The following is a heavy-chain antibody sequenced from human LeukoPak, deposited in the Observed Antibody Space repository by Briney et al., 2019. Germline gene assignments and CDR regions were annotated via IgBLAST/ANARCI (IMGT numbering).Heavy chain of an antibody. D-gene: IGHD3-16*01. V-gene: IGHV3-23*01. J-gene: IGHJ4*02. CDR3: AKDLRGGGAYFDY. CDR1: GFTLSSYA. CDR2: ISGSGGST. Sequence: GGSLRLSCAASGFTLSSYARSWVRQAPGKGLEWVSAISGSGGSTYYADSVKGRFTISRDNSKNTLYLQMNSLRAEDTAVYYCAKDLRGGGAYFDYWGQGTLVTVSS.